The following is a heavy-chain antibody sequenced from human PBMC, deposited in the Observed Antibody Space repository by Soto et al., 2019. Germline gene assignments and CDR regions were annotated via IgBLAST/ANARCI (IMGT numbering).Heavy chain of an antibody. CDR1: GFTFSNYW. V-gene: IGHV3-74*01. J-gene: IGHJ4*02. CDR3: VRGDGDPYAGHGYLGRH. CDR2: PNVDGSGI. Sequence: EVQLVESGGGLVQPGGSLRLSCAASGFTFSNYWMHWVRQAPGKGLEWVSRPNVDGSGISYADSVEGRCTISRDNAKNTLDMEMTSLRAEDTAGYYCVRGDGDPYAGHGYLGRHWGQGILVTVSS. D-gene: IGHD2-2*03.